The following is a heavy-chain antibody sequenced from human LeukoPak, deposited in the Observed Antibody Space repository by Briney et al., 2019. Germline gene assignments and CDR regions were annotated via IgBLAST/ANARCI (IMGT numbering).Heavy chain of an antibody. Sequence: SVKVSCKASGGTFSSYAISWVRQAPGQGLEWMGGIIPIFGTANYAQKFQGRVTITTDESTSTAYMELSSLRSEGTAVYYCARVPRLRYCSSTSCYAEYWGQGTLVTVSS. CDR3: ARVPRLRYCSSTSCYAEY. CDR1: GGTFSSYA. V-gene: IGHV1-69*05. D-gene: IGHD2-2*01. J-gene: IGHJ4*02. CDR2: IIPIFGTA.